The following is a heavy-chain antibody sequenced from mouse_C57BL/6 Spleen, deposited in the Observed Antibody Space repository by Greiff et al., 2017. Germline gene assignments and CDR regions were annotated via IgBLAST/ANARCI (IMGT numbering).Heavy chain of an antibody. CDR1: GYTFTSYT. CDR2: INPSSDYT. D-gene: IGHD1-1*01. Sequence: VQLQQSGAELARPGASVKMSCKASGYTFTSYTMHWVKQRPGQGLEWIGYINPSSDYTKYNQKFKDKATLTADKSSSTAYMQLSSLTSEDSAVYYCAREHYYGSSYDWFAYWGQGTLVTVSA. CDR3: AREHYYGSSYDWFAY. J-gene: IGHJ3*01. V-gene: IGHV1-4*01.